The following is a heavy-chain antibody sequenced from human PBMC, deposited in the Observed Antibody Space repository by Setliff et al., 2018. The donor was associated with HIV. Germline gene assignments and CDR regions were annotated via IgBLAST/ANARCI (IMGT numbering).Heavy chain of an antibody. V-gene: IGHV5-51*03. CDR2: IYPGDSDT. CDR1: GGTFSSYA. D-gene: IGHD1-26*01. J-gene: IGHJ5*02. Sequence: GASVKVSCKASGGTFSSYAISWVRQMPGKGLEWMGIIYPGDSDTRYSPSFQVQVTISADKSISTAYLHWSSLEASDTAMYYCARGLGVGATGWFDPWGQGTLVTVSS. CDR3: ARGLGVGATGWFDP.